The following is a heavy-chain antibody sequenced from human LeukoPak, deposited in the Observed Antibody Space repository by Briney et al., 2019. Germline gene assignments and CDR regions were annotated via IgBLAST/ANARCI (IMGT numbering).Heavy chain of an antibody. CDR1: GGTFSSYA. V-gene: IGHV1-69*04. CDR3: ARGPFRITIFGVVTSGNDY. D-gene: IGHD3-3*01. J-gene: IGHJ4*02. Sequence: ASVKVSCKASGGTFSSYAISWVRQAPGQGLEWMGRIIPILGIANYAQKFQGRVTMTRDTSISTAYMELSRLRSDDTAVYYCARGPFRITIFGVVTSGNDYWGQGTLVTVSS. CDR2: IIPILGIA.